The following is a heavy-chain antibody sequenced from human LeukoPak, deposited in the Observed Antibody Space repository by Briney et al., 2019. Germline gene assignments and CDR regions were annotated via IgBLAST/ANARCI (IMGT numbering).Heavy chain of an antibody. CDR3: ARDLHYNVAMDV. CDR1: GFTFSAYA. V-gene: IGHV3-23*01. J-gene: IGHJ6*02. Sequence: GSLRLSCEASGFTFSAYAMTWVRQAPGKGLKWVSSIGSDNKPHYSESVKGRFAISRDNSKSMLFLQLNRLRAEDTALYYCARDLHYNVAMDVWGQGTTVTVSS. CDR2: IGSDNKP. D-gene: IGHD5-24*01.